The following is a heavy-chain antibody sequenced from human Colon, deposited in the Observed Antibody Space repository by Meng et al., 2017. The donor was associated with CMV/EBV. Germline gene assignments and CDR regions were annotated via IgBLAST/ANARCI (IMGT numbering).Heavy chain of an antibody. Sequence: FSRYGLAWVRLPPVHRPEWLAWVSVHTGETNYAQTFQGRLTMATDTSANTTYMELRSLRSDDTAVYYCARASYEFITFARGITPGDYWGQGTLVTVSS. CDR1: FSRYG. V-gene: IGHV1-18*01. J-gene: IGHJ4*02. D-gene: IGHD3-10*01. CDR2: VSVHTGET. CDR3: ARASYEFITFARGITPGDY.